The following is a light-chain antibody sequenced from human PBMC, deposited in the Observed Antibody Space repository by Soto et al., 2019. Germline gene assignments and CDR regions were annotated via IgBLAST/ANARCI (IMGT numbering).Light chain of an antibody. V-gene: IGKV1-5*01. CDR2: DAS. J-gene: IGKJ2*01. Sequence: DIQMTQSPSTLSASVGDRVTITCRASQSITSWLAWYQQKPGKAPDLLIYDASILKSGVPSRFSGSGSGTEFTLTISSLQPDDFATYYCQQYKSYYTFGPGTKVDIK. CDR1: QSITSW. CDR3: QQYKSYYT.